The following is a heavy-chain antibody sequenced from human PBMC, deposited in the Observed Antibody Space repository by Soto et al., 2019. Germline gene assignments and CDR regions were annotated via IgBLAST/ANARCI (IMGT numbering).Heavy chain of an antibody. CDR2: ISPYNGNT. J-gene: IGHJ4*02. CDR1: GYTFTNYG. CDR3: ARTSPYYYDSDDY. Sequence: QVQLVQSGAEVRKPGASVKVSCKASGYTFTNYGINWVRQAPGQGLECMGWISPYNGNTYDAQKVQGSLTMTTDTSTSTVYMELRRLRSDDTAVYYCARTSPYYYDSDDYWGQGTLVTVSS. V-gene: IGHV1-18*01. D-gene: IGHD3-22*01.